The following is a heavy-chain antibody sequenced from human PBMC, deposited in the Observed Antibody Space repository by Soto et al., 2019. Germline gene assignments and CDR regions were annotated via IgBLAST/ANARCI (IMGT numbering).Heavy chain of an antibody. Sequence: QVQLVQSGAEVKKPGSSVKVSYKASGGTFSSYAISWVRQAPGQGLEWMGGIIPIFGTANYAQKFQGRVTITADKSTSTAYLELSSLRSEYTVVYYCASPSSSWYKVWDYWGEGTLVTVSS. CDR1: GGTFSSYA. D-gene: IGHD6-13*01. V-gene: IGHV1-69*06. CDR3: ASPSSSWYKVWDY. CDR2: IIPIFGTA. J-gene: IGHJ4*02.